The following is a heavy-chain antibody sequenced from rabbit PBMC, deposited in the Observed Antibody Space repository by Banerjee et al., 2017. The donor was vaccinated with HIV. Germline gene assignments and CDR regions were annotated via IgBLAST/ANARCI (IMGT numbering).Heavy chain of an antibody. CDR3: ARDLHIVVAGVGRLDL. D-gene: IGHD4-1*01. Sequence: QEQLVESGGGLVQPEGSLTLTCTASGFSFSYYWMSWVRQAPGKGLEWIGNIDTGSSGSTYYASWAKGRFTISKTSSTTVTLQMTSLTAADTATYFCARDLHIVVAGVGRLDLWGQGTLVTVS. CDR1: GFSFSYYW. V-gene: IGHV1S45*01. CDR2: IDTGSSGST. J-gene: IGHJ3*01.